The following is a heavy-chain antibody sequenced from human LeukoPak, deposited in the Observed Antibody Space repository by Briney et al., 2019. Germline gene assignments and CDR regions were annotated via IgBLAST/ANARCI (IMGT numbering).Heavy chain of an antibody. CDR1: GYTFTSYY. CDR2: INPSGGST. J-gene: IGHJ5*02. Sequence: GASVKVSCKASGYTFTSYYMHWVRQAPGQGLEWMGIINPSGGSTSNAQKFQGRVTMTRDTSTSTVYMELSSLRSEDTAVYYCARDIVVVPAASNWFDPWGQGTLVTVSS. V-gene: IGHV1-46*01. D-gene: IGHD2-2*01. CDR3: ARDIVVVPAASNWFDP.